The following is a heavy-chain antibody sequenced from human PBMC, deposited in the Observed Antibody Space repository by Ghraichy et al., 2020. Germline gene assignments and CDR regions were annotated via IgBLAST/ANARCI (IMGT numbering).Heavy chain of an antibody. V-gene: IGHV3-48*01. Sequence: GESLRLSCAASGFTISTYSMNWVRQAPGKGLEWISYISDSSSTIFYAESVKGRFTISRDNAKNSLYLQMNSLRAEDTAVYYCATYTYCGGDCSPDYWGQGTLVTVSS. D-gene: IGHD2-21*01. J-gene: IGHJ4*02. CDR3: ATYTYCGGDCSPDY. CDR1: GFTISTYS. CDR2: ISDSSSTI.